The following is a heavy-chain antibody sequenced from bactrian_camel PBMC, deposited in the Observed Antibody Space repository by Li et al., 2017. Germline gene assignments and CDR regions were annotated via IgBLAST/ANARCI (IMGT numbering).Heavy chain of an antibody. D-gene: IGHD2*01. Sequence: HVQLVESGGGSVQTGGSLRLSSVLSGNTRSRNVMGWFRQVPGKEREAVAAIYTDVASSHYADSVKGRFTISGDNPKKTLYLQMTGLKPEDTAMYYCAAGRALWRAACGSGPSVTRGAFDFWGQGTQVTVS. J-gene: IGHJ4*01. CDR2: IYTDVASS. V-gene: IGHV3S54*01. CDR3: AAGRALWRAACGSGPSVTRGAFDF. CDR1: GNTRSRNV.